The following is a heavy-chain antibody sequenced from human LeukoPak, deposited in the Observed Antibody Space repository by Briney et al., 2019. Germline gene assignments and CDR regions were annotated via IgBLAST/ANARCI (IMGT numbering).Heavy chain of an antibody. J-gene: IGHJ4*02. CDR2: ISSSSSYI. D-gene: IGHD5-24*01. Sequence: GGSLRLSCAASGFTFSNYKMNWVRQAPGKGLEWVSSISSSSSYIYYADSVKGRFTISRDNAKNSLYLQMNSLGAEDTAVYYCAKWLRVATTYFDYWGQGALVTVSS. CDR3: AKWLRVATTYFDY. V-gene: IGHV3-21*04. CDR1: GFTFSNYK.